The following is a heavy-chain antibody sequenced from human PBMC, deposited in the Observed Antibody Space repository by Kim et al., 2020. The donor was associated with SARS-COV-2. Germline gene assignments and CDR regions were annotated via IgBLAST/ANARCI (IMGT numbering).Heavy chain of an antibody. V-gene: IGHV1-2*02. J-gene: IGHJ6*02. D-gene: IGHD3-9*01. CDR3: ARVARSDWLMYNGMDV. Sequence: ASVKVSCKASGYTFIDYYMHWVRQAPGQGLEWMGGINPNSGGTNYAQKFKGRVTMTRDTSISTAYMELSRLRSDDTAVYFCARVARSDWLMYNGMDVWGQGTTVTVSS. CDR2: INPNSGGT. CDR1: GYTFIDYY.